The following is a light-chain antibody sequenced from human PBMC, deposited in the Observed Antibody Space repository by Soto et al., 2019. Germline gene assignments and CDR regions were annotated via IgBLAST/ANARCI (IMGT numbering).Light chain of an antibody. Sequence: DIQMTQFPSSLSASVGDRVTITCRASQSINTYLNWYQQKPGKAPNLLIYDASSLESGVPSRFSGSGSGTEFTLTISSLQPDDFATYYCQQYNSYSRTFGQGTKVDIK. CDR3: QQYNSYSRT. CDR2: DAS. J-gene: IGKJ1*01. CDR1: QSINTY. V-gene: IGKV1-5*01.